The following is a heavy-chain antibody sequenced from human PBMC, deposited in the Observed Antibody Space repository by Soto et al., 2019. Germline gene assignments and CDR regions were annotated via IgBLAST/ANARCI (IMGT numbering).Heavy chain of an antibody. CDR2: INPSGGST. CDR3: AREQNWFDP. V-gene: IGHV1-46*01. CDR1: GYTYTSYY. J-gene: IGHJ5*02. Sequence: ASGKVSCKASGYTYTSYYMHWVRQAPGQGLEWMGIINPSGGSTSYAQKFQGRVTMTRDTSTSTVYMELSSLRSDDTAVYYCAREQNWFDPWGQGTLVTVSS.